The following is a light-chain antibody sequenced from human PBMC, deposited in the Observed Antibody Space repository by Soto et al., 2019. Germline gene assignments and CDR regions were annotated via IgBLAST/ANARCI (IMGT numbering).Light chain of an antibody. CDR2: DNI. J-gene: IGLJ3*02. Sequence: QSVLTQPPSVSEAPGQRVTISCTGSASNLGAKYAVHWYQHLPGTAPKLLIYDNIHRPSGVPDRFSGSKSDTSASLAITGLQAEDEADYYCQSYDTTLSGLVFGGGTKLTVL. V-gene: IGLV1-40*01. CDR1: ASNLGAKYA. CDR3: QSYDTTLSGLV.